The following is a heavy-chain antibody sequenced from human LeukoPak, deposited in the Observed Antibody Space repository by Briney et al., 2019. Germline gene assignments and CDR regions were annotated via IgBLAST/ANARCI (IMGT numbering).Heavy chain of an antibody. V-gene: IGHV3-30*02. CDR1: GFNFNIYG. CDR3: AKESHNYYYYHMDV. Sequence: GGSLRLSCAASGFNFNIYGIHWVRQAPGRGLEWVTFIRYDGSPKYNADSVKGRFTVSRDNSKNTLYLQMHSLRAEDTAVYYCAKESHNYYYYHMDVWGKGTTVTVSS. D-gene: IGHD3-10*01. CDR2: IRYDGSPK. J-gene: IGHJ6*04.